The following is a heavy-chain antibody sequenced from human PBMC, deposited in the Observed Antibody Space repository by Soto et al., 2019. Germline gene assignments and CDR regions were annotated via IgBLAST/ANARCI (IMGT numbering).Heavy chain of an antibody. V-gene: IGHV4-30-4*01. CDR2: IYYSGST. J-gene: IGHJ4*02. Sequence: SETLSLTCTVSGGSISSGDYYWSWIRQPPGKGLEWIGYIYYSGSTNYNPSLKSRVTISVDTSKNQFSLKLSSVTAADTAVYYCARGPKQARGYSYGWLGMEIPYWGQGTLVTVSS. D-gene: IGHD5-18*01. CDR1: GGSISSGDYY. CDR3: ARGPKQARGYSYGWLGMEIPY.